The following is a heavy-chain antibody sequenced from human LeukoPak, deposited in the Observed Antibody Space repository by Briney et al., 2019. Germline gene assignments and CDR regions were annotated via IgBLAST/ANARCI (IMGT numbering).Heavy chain of an antibody. CDR3: ARARGIAARPETFDY. CDR2: IYHSGST. J-gene: IGHJ4*02. V-gene: IGHV4-30-2*01. D-gene: IGHD6-6*01. Sequence: SETLSLTCTVSGGSISSGGYYWSWIRQPPGKGLEWIGYIYHSGSTYYNPSLKSRVTISVDRSKNQFSLKLSSVTAADTAVYYCARARGIAARPETFDYWGQGTLVTVSS. CDR1: GGSISSGGYY.